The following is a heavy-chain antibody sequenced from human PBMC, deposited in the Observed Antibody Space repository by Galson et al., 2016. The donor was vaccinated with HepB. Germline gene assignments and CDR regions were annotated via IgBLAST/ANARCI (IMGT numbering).Heavy chain of an antibody. Sequence: SETLSLTCAVSGGSISTSGHYRAWIRQPPGKGLEWLGEIHRTGSTNYNPSLKSRVTISVDKANEQISLNLYSVTAAGAAVYYCARQQLSYTWGYWGQGTQVTVSS. V-gene: IGHV4-39*07. D-gene: IGHD1-1*01. CDR1: GGSISTSGHY. CDR2: IHRTGST. CDR3: ARQQLSYTWGY. J-gene: IGHJ4*02.